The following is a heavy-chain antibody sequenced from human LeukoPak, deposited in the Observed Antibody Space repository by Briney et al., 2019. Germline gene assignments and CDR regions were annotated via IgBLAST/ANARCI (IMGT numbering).Heavy chain of an antibody. CDR3: AGRISGYGFDP. Sequence: SETLSLTCTVSGGSISSYGWSWIRQPAGKGLEWIGRTYTSGSTNYNPSLKSRVTISVDKSKNQFSLKLRSVTAADTAVYYCAGRISGYGFDPWGQGTLVTVSS. J-gene: IGHJ5*02. V-gene: IGHV4-4*07. CDR1: GGSISSYG. D-gene: IGHD5-12*01. CDR2: TYTSGST.